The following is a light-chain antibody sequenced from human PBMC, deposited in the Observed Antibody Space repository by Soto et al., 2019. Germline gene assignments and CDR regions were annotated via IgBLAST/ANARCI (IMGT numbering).Light chain of an antibody. Sequence: QSVLTQPASVSGSPGQSITISCTGTSNDVGYYNLVSWYQHYPGKAPKLIIYEASERPSGVSSRFSGSKSGNTASLTISGLQAEDEADYYCCSFGLGDVRLCGGGTKVTVL. CDR1: SNDVGYYNL. CDR2: EAS. V-gene: IGLV2-23*01. CDR3: CSFGLGDVRL. J-gene: IGLJ2*01.